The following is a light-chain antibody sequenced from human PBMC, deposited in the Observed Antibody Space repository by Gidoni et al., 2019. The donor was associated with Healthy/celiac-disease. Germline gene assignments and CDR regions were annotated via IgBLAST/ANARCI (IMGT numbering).Light chain of an antibody. CDR1: QDISNY. CDR2: DAS. CDR3: QQYDNLPPFT. Sequence: DIQMTQSPSSLSASLGDRVTITCHARQDISNYLNWYQQKPGKAPKLLSYDASNLETGVPSRFSGSGSGTDFTCTISSLQPEDIATYYCQQYDNLPPFTFGPGTKVDIK. J-gene: IGKJ3*01. V-gene: IGKV1-33*01.